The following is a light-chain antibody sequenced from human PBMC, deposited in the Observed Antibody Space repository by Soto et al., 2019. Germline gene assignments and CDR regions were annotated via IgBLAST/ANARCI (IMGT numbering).Light chain of an antibody. V-gene: IGKV3-15*01. Sequence: EIVMTQSPVTLSVSPGERATLSCRASNSVTTNLAWYQQKPGQAPRLLIYSASTRATDIPARFSGSGSGTEFTLTISSLQSEDFAVYYCQQYNNWPPLTFGGGTKVEIK. CDR3: QQYNNWPPLT. CDR2: SAS. CDR1: NSVTTN. J-gene: IGKJ4*01.